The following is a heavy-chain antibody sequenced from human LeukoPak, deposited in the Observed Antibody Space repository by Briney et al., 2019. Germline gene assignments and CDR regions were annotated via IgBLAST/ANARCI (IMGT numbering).Heavy chain of an antibody. V-gene: IGHV3-21*01. D-gene: IGHD4-17*01. J-gene: IGHJ4*02. Sequence: GGSLRLSCAASGFIFSSHGMNWVRQAPGKGLEWVASIGSSGSYIYYADSVKGRFTISRDNAKDSLYLQMNSLRAEDTAVYYCARGGLYGDYVDYWGQGTLVTVSS. CDR1: GFIFSSHG. CDR3: ARGGLYGDYVDY. CDR2: IGSSGSYI.